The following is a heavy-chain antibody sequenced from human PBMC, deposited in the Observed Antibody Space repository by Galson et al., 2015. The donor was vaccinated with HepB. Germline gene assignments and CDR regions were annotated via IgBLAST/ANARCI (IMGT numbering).Heavy chain of an antibody. V-gene: IGHV4-59*08. D-gene: IGHD2-2*01. J-gene: IGHJ4*02. CDR3: ARNLGYCSSSSCYPYFDS. CDR1: GGSISSYY. CDR2: MYYTGST. Sequence: SETLSLTCTVSGGSISSYYWSWIRQPPGKGLEWIGYMYYTGSTNYNPSLKSRVTISVDTSKNQFSLRLSSVTAADTAVYYCARNLGYCSSSSCYPYFDSWGQGTLVTVSS.